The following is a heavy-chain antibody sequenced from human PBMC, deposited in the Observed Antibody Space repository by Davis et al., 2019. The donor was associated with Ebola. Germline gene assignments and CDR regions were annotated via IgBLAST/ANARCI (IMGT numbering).Heavy chain of an antibody. CDR1: GFTFSTYW. Sequence: GESLKISCAASGFTFSTYWMHSVRQAPGKGLVWVSHINNEGSSTSYADSVKGRFTISRDNAKNTLYLQMNSLRVEDTAVYFCATDLYGDDFWGQGTLVTVSS. CDR3: ATDLYGDDF. CDR2: INNEGSST. V-gene: IGHV3-74*01. J-gene: IGHJ4*02. D-gene: IGHD3-10*02.